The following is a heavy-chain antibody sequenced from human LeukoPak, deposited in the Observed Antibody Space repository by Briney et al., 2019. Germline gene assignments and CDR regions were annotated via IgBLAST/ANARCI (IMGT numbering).Heavy chain of an antibody. CDR2: ISTTSSYI. J-gene: IGHJ6*03. CDR3: ARDGGSYSTYYYYHYLPV. CDR1: GFTFSSYS. V-gene: IGHV3-21*01. Sequence: GGSLRLSCAASGFTFSSYSMNGVRHAPGKARVWGSSISTTSSYIHYTDSAKGGFTIPGENAKNSLYLEMKTVSSQDSTVYSCARDGGSYSTYYYYHYLPVWGEGTRVTV. D-gene: IGHD1-26*01.